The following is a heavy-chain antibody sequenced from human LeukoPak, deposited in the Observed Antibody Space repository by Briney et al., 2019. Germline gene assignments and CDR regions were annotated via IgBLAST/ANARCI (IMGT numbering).Heavy chain of an antibody. Sequence: SETLSLTCAVYGGSFSGYYWSWIRQPPGKGLEWIGEINHSGSTNYNPFLKSRVTISVDTSKNQFSLKLSSVTAADTAVYYCARGSGSYSHYYYYGMDVWGQGTTVTVSS. V-gene: IGHV4-34*01. CDR2: INHSGST. D-gene: IGHD3-10*01. J-gene: IGHJ6*02. CDR1: GGSFSGYY. CDR3: ARGSGSYSHYYYYGMDV.